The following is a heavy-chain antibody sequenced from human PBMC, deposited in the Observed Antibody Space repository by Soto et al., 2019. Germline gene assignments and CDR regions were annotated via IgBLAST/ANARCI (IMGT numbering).Heavy chain of an antibody. CDR3: AKNIDSSSGFDY. V-gene: IGHV3-23*01. CDR1: GFTFNNFV. J-gene: IGHJ4*02. D-gene: IGHD6-6*01. CDR2: ISGGGDAT. Sequence: GGSLRLSCAATGFTFNNFVMTWVRQGPGKGLEWVSGISGGGDATRYADSVRGRCTICRDNAESMVYVDMYSLIPDDTAIYYCAKNIDSSSGFDYWGQGTPVTGSS.